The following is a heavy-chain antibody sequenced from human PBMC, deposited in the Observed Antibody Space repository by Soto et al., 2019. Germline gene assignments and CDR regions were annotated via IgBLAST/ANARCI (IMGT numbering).Heavy chain of an antibody. CDR1: GFTFSSYG. J-gene: IGHJ6*02. Sequence: QVQLVESGGGVVQPGRSLRLSCAASGFTFSSYGMHWVRQAPGKGLEWVAVISYDGSNKYYADSLKGRFTISRDNSKNTLYLQMNSLRAEDTAVYYCAKENEVRSMDVWGQGTTVTVSS. CDR2: ISYDGSNK. CDR3: AKENEVRSMDV. D-gene: IGHD2-21*01. V-gene: IGHV3-30*18.